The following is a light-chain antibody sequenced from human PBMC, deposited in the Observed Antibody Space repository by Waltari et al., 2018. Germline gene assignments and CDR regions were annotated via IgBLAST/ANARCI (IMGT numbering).Light chain of an antibody. CDR2: GAS. CDR1: QSISSN. Sequence: EIVMTQSPATLSVSPAERATPTCRASQSISSNLARYQQKPGQAPRLLIYGASTRATGIPARFSGSGSGTEFTLTISSLQSEDFAVYYCQQYNNWPPWTFGQGTKVEIK. V-gene: IGKV3-15*01. CDR3: QQYNNWPPWT. J-gene: IGKJ1*01.